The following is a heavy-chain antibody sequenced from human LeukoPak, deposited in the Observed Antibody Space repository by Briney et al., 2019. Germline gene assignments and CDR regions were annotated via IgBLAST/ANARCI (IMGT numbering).Heavy chain of an antibody. V-gene: IGHV3-21*01. J-gene: IGHJ4*02. CDR3: ARVYLLATTLDY. CDR2: ISSSSSYI. D-gene: IGHD1-26*01. CDR1: GLTFSRYR. Sequence: GGSEPLSCEASGLTFSRYRMNWVRQKQGKGLEWVSSISSSSSYIYYAESVKGRFTISRDNAKTSLYLQMNSLRAEDTAVYYCARVYLLATTLDYWGQGTLVTVSS.